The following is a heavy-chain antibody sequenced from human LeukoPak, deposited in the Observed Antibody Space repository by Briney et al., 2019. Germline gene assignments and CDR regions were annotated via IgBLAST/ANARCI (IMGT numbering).Heavy chain of an antibody. CDR1: GGSISSSSYY. J-gene: IGHJ5*02. CDR3: ARRNGAAAAHNWFDP. Sequence: KASETLSLTCTVSGGSISSSSYYWGWIRQPPGKGLEWIGSIYYSGSTYYNPSLKSRVTISVDTSKSQFSLKLSSVAAADTAVYYCARRNGAAAAHNWFDPWGQGTLVTVSS. V-gene: IGHV4-39*01. CDR2: IYYSGST. D-gene: IGHD6-13*01.